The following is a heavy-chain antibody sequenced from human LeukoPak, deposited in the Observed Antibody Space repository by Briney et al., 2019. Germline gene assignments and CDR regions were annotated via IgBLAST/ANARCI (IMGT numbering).Heavy chain of an antibody. CDR1: GFTFNIYA. J-gene: IGHJ4*02. CDR3: ARDYADYVGYFFFDY. D-gene: IGHD4-17*01. CDR2: ISGGGETT. Sequence: GGSLRLSCAASGFTFNIYAMNWVRQAPGKGLEWVSSISGGGETTYYADSAKGRFTISRDNSQNTLYLQMNGLRAEDTAVYYCARDYADYVGYFFFDYWGQGTLVTVSS. V-gene: IGHV3-23*01.